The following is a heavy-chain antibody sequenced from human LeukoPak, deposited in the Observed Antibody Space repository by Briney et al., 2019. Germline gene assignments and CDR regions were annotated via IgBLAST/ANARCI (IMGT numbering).Heavy chain of an antibody. Sequence: PGGSLRLSCEVSGFTVSTYWMHWVRQGPGKGLEWVARLSSDGRSTNYAVFVKGRATISRDNAKNTLFLEMSGLRADDTAVYYCARSYNYRFDYWGQGTLVVVSS. V-gene: IGHV3-74*01. D-gene: IGHD3-22*01. CDR1: GFTVSTYW. CDR2: LSSDGRST. CDR3: ARSYNYRFDY. J-gene: IGHJ4*02.